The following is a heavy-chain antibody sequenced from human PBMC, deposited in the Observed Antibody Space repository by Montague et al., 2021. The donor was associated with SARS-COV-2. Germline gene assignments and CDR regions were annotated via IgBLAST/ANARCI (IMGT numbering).Heavy chain of an antibody. J-gene: IGHJ4*02. D-gene: IGHD3-22*01. CDR3: ARGMKRVFTYEYDGSGYASDY. V-gene: IGHV4-34*01. CDR2: INHSGST. CDR1: RGSFSGYS. Sequence: SETLSLTCAVYRGSFSGYSWSWIRQPPGKGLEWIGEINHSGSTKYNPSLKSRVTISVDTSKNQFSLKLSSVTVADTAVYYCARGMKRVFTYEYDGSGYASDYWGQGTLVTVSS.